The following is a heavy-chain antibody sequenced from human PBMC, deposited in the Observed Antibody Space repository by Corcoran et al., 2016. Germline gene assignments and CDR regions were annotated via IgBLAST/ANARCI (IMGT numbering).Heavy chain of an antibody. CDR1: GLTVSSNY. Sequence: EVQLVESGGGLIQPGGSLRLSCAASGLTVSSNYMSWVRQAPGKGLEWVSVIYSDGITYYADSMKGRFTISRDNSKNMLYLQVNSLRAEDTAVYYCARHGIAAAGSWFDPWGQGTLVIVSS. CDR3: ARHGIAAAGSWFDP. V-gene: IGHV3-53*01. CDR2: IYSDGIT. D-gene: IGHD6-13*01. J-gene: IGHJ5*02.